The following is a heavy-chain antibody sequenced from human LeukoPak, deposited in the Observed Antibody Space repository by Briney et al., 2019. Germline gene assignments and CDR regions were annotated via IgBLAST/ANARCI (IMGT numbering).Heavy chain of an antibody. CDR1: GGTFSSYA. D-gene: IGHD5-12*01. CDR3: ARAPYSGYEPKLDY. V-gene: IGHV1-69*06. CDR2: IIPIFGTA. Sequence: GASVKVSCKASGGTFSSYAISWVRQAPGQGLEWMGGIIPIFGTANYAQKFQGRVTITADKSTSTAYMELSSLRSEDTAVYYCARAPYSGYEPKLDYWGQGTLVTVSS. J-gene: IGHJ4*02.